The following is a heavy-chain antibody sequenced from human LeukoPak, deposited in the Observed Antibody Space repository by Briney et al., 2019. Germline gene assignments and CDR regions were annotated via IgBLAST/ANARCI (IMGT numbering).Heavy chain of an antibody. Sequence: GGSLRLSCAASGFTFDDYAMHWVRQAPGEGLEWVSLISGDGGSTYYADSVKGRFTISRDNSKNSLYLQMNSLRTEDTALYYCAKEGGLLRYFDWLLPLDYWGQGTLVTVSS. CDR2: ISGDGGST. CDR3: AKEGGLLRYFDWLLPLDY. J-gene: IGHJ4*02. D-gene: IGHD3-9*01. CDR1: GFTFDDYA. V-gene: IGHV3-43*02.